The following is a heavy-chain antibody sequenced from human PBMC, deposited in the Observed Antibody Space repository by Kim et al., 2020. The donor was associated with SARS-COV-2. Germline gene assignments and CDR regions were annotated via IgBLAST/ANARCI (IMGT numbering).Heavy chain of an antibody. CDR1: GGTFSSYA. D-gene: IGHD3-3*01. CDR2: IIPIFGTA. CDR3: ARAVFDYYYYGMDA. V-gene: IGHV1-69*13. Sequence: SVKVSCKSSGGTFSSYAISWVRQAPGQGLEWMGGIIPIFGTANYAQKFQGRVTITADESTSTAYMELSSLRSEDTAVYYCARAVFDYYYYGMDAWGQGTTVTVSS. J-gene: IGHJ6*02.